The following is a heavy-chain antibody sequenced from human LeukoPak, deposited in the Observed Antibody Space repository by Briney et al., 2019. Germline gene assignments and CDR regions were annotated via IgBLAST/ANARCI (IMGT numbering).Heavy chain of an antibody. CDR3: AREQTACGGDCYDY. D-gene: IGHD2-21*01. J-gene: IGHJ4*02. CDR2: ISGSGDSI. V-gene: IGHV3-48*03. CDR1: GFTFSTYE. Sequence: GGSLRLSCAASGFTFSTYEMNWVRQAPGMGLEWVSYISGSGDSIHYADSVKGRFTISRDNAESSLYLQMNSLRAEDTALYHCAREQTACGGDCYDYWGQGILVTVSS.